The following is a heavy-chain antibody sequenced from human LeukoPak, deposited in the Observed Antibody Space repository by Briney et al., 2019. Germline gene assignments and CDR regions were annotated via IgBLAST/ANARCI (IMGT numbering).Heavy chain of an antibody. Sequence: GGSLRLSCAASGFIFKTYTMNWVRQAPGKGLEWVSSILNSGAYTYYADSLKGRFTISRDNAKNSLYLQMNSLRAEDTALYYCAKSKKGSAFAHFDFWGQGALVTVSS. V-gene: IGHV3-21*04. J-gene: IGHJ4*02. CDR1: GFIFKTYT. D-gene: IGHD3-10*01. CDR2: ILNSGAYT. CDR3: AKSKKGSAFAHFDF.